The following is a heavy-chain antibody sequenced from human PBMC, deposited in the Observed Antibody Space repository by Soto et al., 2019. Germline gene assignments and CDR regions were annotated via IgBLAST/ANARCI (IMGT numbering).Heavy chain of an antibody. D-gene: IGHD6-19*01. Sequence: EVQLVESGGGLVQPGGSLRLSCAASGFTFSGYSMFWVRQAPGKGLEYVSAINTNGVNTFYAKSVKGRFTISRDNSKNTMYLQMCSLRAEDMAVYYCARGRVEDSSGWATYFDYWGQGTLVNVSS. CDR1: GFTFSGYS. CDR3: ARGRVEDSSGWATYFDY. J-gene: IGHJ4*02. CDR2: INTNGVNT. V-gene: IGHV3-64*01.